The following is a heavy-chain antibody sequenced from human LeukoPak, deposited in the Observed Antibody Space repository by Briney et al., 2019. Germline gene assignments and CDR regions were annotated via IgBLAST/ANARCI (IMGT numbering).Heavy chain of an antibody. CDR1: GFTFSSYG. J-gene: IGHJ4*02. V-gene: IGHV3-30*03. CDR2: ISYDGSNK. CDR3: ASSPSWYGGFDY. D-gene: IGHD6-13*01. Sequence: PGGSLRLSCAASGFTFSSYGMHWVRQAPGKGLEWVAVISYDGSNKYYADSVMGRFTISRDNSKNTLYLQMNSLRAEDTAVYYCASSPSWYGGFDYWGQGTLVTVSS.